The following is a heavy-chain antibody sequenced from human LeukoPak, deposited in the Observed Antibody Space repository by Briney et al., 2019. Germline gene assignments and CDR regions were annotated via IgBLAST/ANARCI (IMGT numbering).Heavy chain of an antibody. J-gene: IGHJ5*02. V-gene: IGHV1-2*02. D-gene: IGHD1-26*01. CDR2: INPDSGGT. Sequence: ASVKVSCKASGYTFTTYDINWVRQAPGQGLEWMGWINPDSGGTNYAQKFQARVTMTSDTSTDTVSMELSSLRSDDTAVYYCARGHTTIIYHWGQGTLVTVSS. CDR1: GYTFTTYD. CDR3: ARGHTTIIYH.